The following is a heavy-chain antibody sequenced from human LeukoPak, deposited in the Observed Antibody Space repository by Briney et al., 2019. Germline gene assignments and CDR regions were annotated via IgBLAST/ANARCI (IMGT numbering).Heavy chain of an antibody. CDR2: ISGSGGST. D-gene: IGHD3-9*01. Sequence: GGSLRLSCAASGFTFSSYSMNWVRQAPGKGLEWVSAISGSGGSTYYADSVKGRFTISRDNSKNTLYLQMNSLRAEDTAVYYCANWDYDILTGYYIPLGYWGQGTLVTVSS. V-gene: IGHV3-23*01. CDR3: ANWDYDILTGYYIPLGY. J-gene: IGHJ4*02. CDR1: GFTFSSYS.